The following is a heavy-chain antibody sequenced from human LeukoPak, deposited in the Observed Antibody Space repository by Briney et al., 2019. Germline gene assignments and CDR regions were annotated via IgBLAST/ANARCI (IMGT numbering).Heavy chain of an antibody. D-gene: IGHD3-9*01. CDR2: MNQGGSEK. CDR1: GFSFGSFW. CDR3: ARGVNWLPGSFDI. V-gene: IGHV3-7*01. J-gene: IGHJ3*02. Sequence: PGGSLRLSCTASGFSFGSFWMSWVRQAPGKGLEWVASMNQGGSEKHYVDSVMGRFTISRDNAKNSLFLQMNSLRAEDTAVYFCARGVNWLPGSFDIWGQGTVVTVPS.